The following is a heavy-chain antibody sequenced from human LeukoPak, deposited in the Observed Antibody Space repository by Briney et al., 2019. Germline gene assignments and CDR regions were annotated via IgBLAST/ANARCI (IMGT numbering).Heavy chain of an antibody. Sequence: GASVKVSCKASGYTFTSYGISWVRQAPGQGLEWMGWISAYNGNTYYAQKLQGRVTMTTDTSTSTAYMELRSLRSDDTAVYYCATGTSLLWFGELSAFDYWGQGTLVTVSS. J-gene: IGHJ4*02. CDR1: GYTFTSYG. CDR2: ISAYNGNT. V-gene: IGHV1-18*01. CDR3: ATGTSLLWFGELSAFDY. D-gene: IGHD3-10*01.